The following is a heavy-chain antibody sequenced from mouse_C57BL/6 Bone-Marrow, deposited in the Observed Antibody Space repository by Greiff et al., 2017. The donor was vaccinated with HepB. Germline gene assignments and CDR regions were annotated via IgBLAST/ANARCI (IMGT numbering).Heavy chain of an antibody. J-gene: IGHJ1*03. Sequence: VQLQQSGPGLVKPSQSLSLTCSVTGYSITSGYYWNWIRQFPGNKLEWMGYISYDGSNNYNPSLKNRISITRDTSKNQFFLKLNSVTTEDTATYYCARDRGPMITPWYFDVWGTGTTVTVSS. V-gene: IGHV3-6*01. CDR3: ARDRGPMITPWYFDV. CDR1: GYSITSGYY. D-gene: IGHD2-4*01. CDR2: ISYDGSN.